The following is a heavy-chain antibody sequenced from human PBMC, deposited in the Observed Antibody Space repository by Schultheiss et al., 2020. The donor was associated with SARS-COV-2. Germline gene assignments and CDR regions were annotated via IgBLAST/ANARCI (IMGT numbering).Heavy chain of an antibody. CDR3: ARDPMVIGGYYYYMDV. CDR1: GFTFNTEP. V-gene: IGHV3-30*07. CDR2: ISYDGSDK. Sequence: GGSLRLSCAASGFTFNTEPMNWVRQAPGKGLEWVAVISYDGSDKYYADSVKGRFTISRDNSKNTLYLQMNSLRAEDTAVYYCARDPMVIGGYYYYMDVWGRGTTVTVSS. J-gene: IGHJ6*03. D-gene: IGHD5-18*01.